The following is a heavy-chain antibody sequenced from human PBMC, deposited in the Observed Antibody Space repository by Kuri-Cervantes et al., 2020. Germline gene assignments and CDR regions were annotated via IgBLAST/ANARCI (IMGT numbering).Heavy chain of an antibody. CDR1: GFTLSTYT. Sequence: GGSLRLSCAASGFTLSTYTMNWVRLAPGKGLEWVSSISSNSDYIYYADSVKGRFTISRDNAKNSLYLQMNSLRAEDTAVYYCARYVYGVTTQFDYWVQGNLVTVSS. CDR2: ISSNSDYI. V-gene: IGHV3-21*06. D-gene: IGHD3-3*01. J-gene: IGHJ4*02. CDR3: ARYVYGVTTQFDY.